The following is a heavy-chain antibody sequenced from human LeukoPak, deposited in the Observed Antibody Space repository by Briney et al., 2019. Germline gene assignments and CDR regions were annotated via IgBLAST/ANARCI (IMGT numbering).Heavy chain of an antibody. CDR2: IKQDGSEK. V-gene: IGHV3-7*01. J-gene: IGHJ4*02. D-gene: IGHD2-15*01. CDR1: GFTFSSFW. CDR3: ARDCRKTNFYADF. Sequence: GGSLRLSCAASGFTFSSFWMSWVRQAPGKGLECVANIKQDGSEKYYVDSVKGRFTISRDNAKNSVYLQMGSLRAEDTAVYYCARDCRKTNFYADFGGQGPLVTVSS.